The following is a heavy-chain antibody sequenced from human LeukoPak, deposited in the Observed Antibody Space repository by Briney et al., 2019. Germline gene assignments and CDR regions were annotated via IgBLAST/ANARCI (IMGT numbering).Heavy chain of an antibody. CDR3: ARVSPENWFDP. D-gene: IGHD1-14*01. CDR1: GGSISSGGYY. CDR2: IYYSGST. J-gene: IGHJ5*02. Sequence: SETLSLTCTVSGGSISSGGYYWSWIRQPPGKGLEWIGYIYYSGSTNYNPSLKSRVTISVDTSKNQFSLKLSSVTAADTAVYYCARVSPENWFDPWGKGTLVTVSS. V-gene: IGHV4-61*08.